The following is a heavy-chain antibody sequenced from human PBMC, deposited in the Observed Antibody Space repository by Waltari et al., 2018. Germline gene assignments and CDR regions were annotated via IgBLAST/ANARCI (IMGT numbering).Heavy chain of an antibody. J-gene: IGHJ6*02. CDR3: AKTISPGYGMDV. CDR1: GFTFSNHV. Sequence: EVQLLESGGGLVQPGGSLRLSCAASGFTFSNHVMRWVPQAPGKGLECVSGIDGGGGDTSYADSVKGRFTISRDNSKNTLYLQMNSLRVEDTAIYFCAKTISPGYGMDVWGQGTTVTVSS. V-gene: IGHV3-23*01. CDR2: IDGGGGDT. D-gene: IGHD2-2*01.